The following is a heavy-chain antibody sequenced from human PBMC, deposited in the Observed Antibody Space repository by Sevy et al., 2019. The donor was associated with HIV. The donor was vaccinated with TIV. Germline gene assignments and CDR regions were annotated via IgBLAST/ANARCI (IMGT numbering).Heavy chain of an antibody. J-gene: IGHJ6*02. D-gene: IGHD1-26*01. V-gene: IGHV3-43*01. CDR3: AKGEGGSYYYGMDV. Sequence: GGSLRLSCAASGFTLDDYTMHWVRQAPGKGLEWVSLISWDGGSTYYADSVKGRFTISRDNSKNSLYLQMNSLRTEDTALYYCAKGEGGSYYYGMDVWGQGTTVTVSS. CDR2: ISWDGGST. CDR1: GFTLDDYT.